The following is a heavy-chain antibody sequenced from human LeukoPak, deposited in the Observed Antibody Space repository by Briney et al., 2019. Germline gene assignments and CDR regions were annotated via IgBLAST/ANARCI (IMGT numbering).Heavy chain of an antibody. J-gene: IGHJ6*02. CDR2: IKQDGSEK. Sequence: GGSLRLSCAASGFTFSSSWMSWVRQAPGKGLEWVANIKQDGSEKCYVDSVKGRFIISRDNAKNSLYLQMNSLRAEDTAVYYCARIGNNPRITIFGVAHLDYYYYGMDVWGQGTTVTVSS. V-gene: IGHV3-7*03. CDR3: ARIGNNPRITIFGVAHLDYYYYGMDV. D-gene: IGHD3-3*01. CDR1: GFTFSSSW.